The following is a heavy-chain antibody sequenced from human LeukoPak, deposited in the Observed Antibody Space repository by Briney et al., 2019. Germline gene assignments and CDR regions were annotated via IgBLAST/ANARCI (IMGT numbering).Heavy chain of an antibody. V-gene: IGHV1-2*02. Sequence: ASVKVSCKASGYTFTGYYMHWVRQAPGQGLEWMGWINPNSGGANYAQKFQGRVTMTRDTSISTAYMELSRLRSEDTAVYYCARGDKADSGYYYYYMDVWGKGTTVTVSS. J-gene: IGHJ6*03. D-gene: IGHD6-25*01. CDR3: ARGDKADSGYYYYYMDV. CDR1: GYTFTGYY. CDR2: INPNSGGA.